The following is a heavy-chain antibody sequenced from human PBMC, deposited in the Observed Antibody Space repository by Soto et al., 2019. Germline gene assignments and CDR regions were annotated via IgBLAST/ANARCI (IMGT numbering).Heavy chain of an antibody. CDR2: IFYGGSTTY. V-gene: IGHV4-59*11. D-gene: IGHD6-19*01. Sequence: PSETLSLTCTVSGGSISGHYWIWIRQPPGEGMEWIGYIFYGGSTTYNNNPSLKSRVTISVDTSKNQFSLSLSSVTAADTAVYYCARVGSSGWSPDYWGQGTLVTVSS. CDR1: GGSISGHY. CDR3: ARVGSSGWSPDY. J-gene: IGHJ4*02.